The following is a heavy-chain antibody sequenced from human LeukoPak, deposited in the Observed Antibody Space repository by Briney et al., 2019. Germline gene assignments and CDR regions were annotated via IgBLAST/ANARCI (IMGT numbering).Heavy chain of an antibody. V-gene: IGHV4-38-2*01. D-gene: IGHD1-14*01. J-gene: IGHJ4*02. CDR2: IYYSGST. CDR3: SRHRGPTGPDS. Sequence: SETLSLTCAVSGYSISSGYYWGWIRQPPGKGLEWIGSIYYSGSTYYNPSLKSRVTISVDTSKNQFSLKLTSVTAADTAVYYCSRHRGPTGPDSWGQGALVTLSS. CDR1: GYSISSGYY.